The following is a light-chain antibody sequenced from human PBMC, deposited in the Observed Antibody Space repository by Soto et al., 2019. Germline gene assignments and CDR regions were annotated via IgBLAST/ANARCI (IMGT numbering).Light chain of an antibody. J-gene: IGKJ1*01. CDR1: QSLVYSDGIAY. CDR2: RAS. Sequence: DVVMTQSPLSLPVTLGQPASISCRSSQSLVYSDGIAYLNWFHQRPGQSPRRLIYRASNRDSGVXDXCSASGAGTDFTLKISRVEGEDVGVYYCMQGTHWPPTFGPGTKVEIK. CDR3: MQGTHWPPT. V-gene: IGKV2-30*01.